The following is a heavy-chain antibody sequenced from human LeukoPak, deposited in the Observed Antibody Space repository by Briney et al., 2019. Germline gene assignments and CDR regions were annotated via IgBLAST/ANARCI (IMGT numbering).Heavy chain of an antibody. CDR3: ARVPLYYYDSSGYYSEY. V-gene: IGHV1-2*02. CDR1: GYTFTGYY. J-gene: IGHJ4*02. CDR2: INPNSGGT. Sequence: ASVKVSCKASGYTFTGYYMHWVRQAPGQGLEWTGWINPNSGGTNYAQKFQGRVTMTRDTSISTAYMELSRLRSDDTAVYYCARVPLYYYDSSGYYSEYWGQGTLVTVSS. D-gene: IGHD3-22*01.